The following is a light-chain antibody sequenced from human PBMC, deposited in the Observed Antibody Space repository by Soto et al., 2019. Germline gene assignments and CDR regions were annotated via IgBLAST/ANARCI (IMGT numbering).Light chain of an antibody. Sequence: EIVVTQSPGTLSLSPGEIATISCRASQSVSSSYLAWYQQKPGQAPRLLIYGASSRATGVPDRLSGGGSGTDFTLTISRLEPEDFAVSYCYHVVNPLTWTFGQGTKVDIK. V-gene: IGKV3-20*01. CDR1: QSVSSSY. CDR2: GAS. J-gene: IGKJ1*01. CDR3: YHVVNPLTWT.